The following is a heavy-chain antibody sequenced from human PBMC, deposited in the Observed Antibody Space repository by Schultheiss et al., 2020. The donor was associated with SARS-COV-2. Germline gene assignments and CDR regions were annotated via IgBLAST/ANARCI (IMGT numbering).Heavy chain of an antibody. Sequence: SETLSLTCTVSGGSISSYYWSWIRQPPGKGLEWIGYIYYSGSTNYNPSLKSRVTISVDTSKNQFSLKLSSVTAADTAVYYCARDPSGEEWLLLSYYGMDVWGQGTTVTVSS. D-gene: IGHD3-3*01. V-gene: IGHV4-59*12. CDR2: IYYSGST. CDR3: ARDPSGEEWLLLSYYGMDV. J-gene: IGHJ6*02. CDR1: GGSISSYY.